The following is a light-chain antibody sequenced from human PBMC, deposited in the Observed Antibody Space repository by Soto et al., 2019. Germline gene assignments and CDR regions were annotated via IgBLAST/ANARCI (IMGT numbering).Light chain of an antibody. V-gene: IGKV1-16*01. Sequence: DIQMTQSPSSLSVSVGARVSITCRASQDIGHSLAWFQQKPGKAPKSLIYAAATLHSGVPSRFSGSGSGTHYTLTISSRQPYSFATPYCQQYNPDPRTFGQGTKVEIK. CDR3: QQYNPDPRT. J-gene: IGKJ1*01. CDR1: QDIGHS. CDR2: AAA.